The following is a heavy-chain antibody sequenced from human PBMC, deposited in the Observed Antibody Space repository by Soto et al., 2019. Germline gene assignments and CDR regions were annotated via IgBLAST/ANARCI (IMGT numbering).Heavy chain of an antibody. D-gene: IGHD6-13*01. CDR2: IIPIFGTA. CDR1: GGTFSSYA. V-gene: IGHV1-69*01. J-gene: IGHJ6*02. CDR3: ARGDSSSSWTTYYYYGMDV. Sequence: QVQLVQSGAEVKKPGSSVKVSCKASGGTFSSYAISWVRQAPGQGLEWMGGIIPIFGTANYAQKFQGRVTITADESTSTAYMELSSLRSEDTAMYYCARGDSSSSWTTYYYYGMDVWGQGTTVTVSS.